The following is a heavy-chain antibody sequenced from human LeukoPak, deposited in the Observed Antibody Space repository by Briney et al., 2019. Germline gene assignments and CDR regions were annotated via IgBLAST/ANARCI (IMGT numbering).Heavy chain of an antibody. CDR3: ARWYSSSWYDNWFDP. J-gene: IGHJ5*02. V-gene: IGHV1-18*01. CDR2: ISAYNGNT. Sequence: GASVKVSCKASGYTFTSYGISWVRQAPGQGLEWMGWISAYNGNTNYAQKLQGRVTMTRDTSTSTAYMELRSLRSDDTAVYYCARWYSSSWYDNWFDPWGQGTLVTVSS. CDR1: GYTFTSYG. D-gene: IGHD6-13*01.